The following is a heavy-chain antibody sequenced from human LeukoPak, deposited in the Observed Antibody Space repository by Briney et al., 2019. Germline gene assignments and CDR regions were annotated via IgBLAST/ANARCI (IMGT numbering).Heavy chain of an antibody. Sequence: ASVKVSCKASGYTFTGYYMHWVRQAPGQGLEWMGWINPSGGSTSYAQKFQGRVTMTRDTSTSTDYMELSSLRSEDTAVYYCARDLGFYYDYDDYWGQGTLVTVSS. CDR1: GYTFTGYY. V-gene: IGHV1-46*01. J-gene: IGHJ4*02. CDR3: ARDLGFYYDYDDY. D-gene: IGHD3-16*01. CDR2: INPSGGST.